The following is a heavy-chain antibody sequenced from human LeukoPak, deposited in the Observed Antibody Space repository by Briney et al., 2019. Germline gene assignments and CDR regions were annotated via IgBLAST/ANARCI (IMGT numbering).Heavy chain of an antibody. V-gene: IGHV3-21*01. J-gene: IGHJ4*02. CDR3: AREAETGTTPANFDY. CDR1: GFTFSSYS. CDR2: ISSSSSYI. Sequence: GGSLRLSCAASGFTFSSYSMNWVRQAPGKGLEWVSSISSSSSYIYYADSVKGRFTISRDNAKNSLYLQMNSLRAKDTAVYYCAREAETGTTPANFDYWGQGTLVTVSS. D-gene: IGHD1-7*01.